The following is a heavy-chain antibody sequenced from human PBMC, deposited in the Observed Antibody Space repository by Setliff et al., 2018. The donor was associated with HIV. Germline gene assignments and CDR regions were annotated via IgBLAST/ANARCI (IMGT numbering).Heavy chain of an antibody. CDR2: IIPLFGTA. CDR1: GGTFSSYV. V-gene: IGHV1-69*13. Sequence: SVKVSCKASGGTFSSYVISWVRQAPGQGLEWMGGIIPLFGTANYAQKFQGRVTITADELTGTAYMDLTNLRPEDTAVYYCARGRRVVPAAESNWFDPWGQGTLVTVSS. CDR3: ARGRRVVPAAESNWFDP. D-gene: IGHD2-2*01. J-gene: IGHJ5*02.